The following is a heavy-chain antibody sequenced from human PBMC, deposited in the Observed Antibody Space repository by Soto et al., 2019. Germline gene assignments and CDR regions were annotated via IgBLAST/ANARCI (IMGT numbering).Heavy chain of an antibody. CDR3: VKDLRPNRGWFGP. D-gene: IGHD3-3*01. CDR2: ISGDGTRT. CDR1: GFNFYNYA. V-gene: IGHV3-23*01. J-gene: IGHJ5*02. Sequence: GGSLRLSCAASGFNFYNYAMTWVRQAPGKGLEWVSGISGDGTRTYYGDSVKGRFTISRDNSKNTVFLQMNSLRAEDTALYYCVKDLRPNRGWFGPWGQGTRVTVSS.